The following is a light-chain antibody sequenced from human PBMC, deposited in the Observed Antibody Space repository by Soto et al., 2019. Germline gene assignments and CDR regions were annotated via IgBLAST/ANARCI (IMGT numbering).Light chain of an antibody. CDR1: SSNIGNST. CDR3: AAWDESLNGYV. V-gene: IGLV1-44*01. Sequence: QSVLTQPPSASGTPGQRVTISCSGSSSNIGNSTVNWYQQFPGTAPKLLMYANNRRPSGVPDRFSGAKSGTSASLAISGLKSEDEADYYCAAWDESLNGYVFGAGTKLTVL. CDR2: ANN. J-gene: IGLJ1*01.